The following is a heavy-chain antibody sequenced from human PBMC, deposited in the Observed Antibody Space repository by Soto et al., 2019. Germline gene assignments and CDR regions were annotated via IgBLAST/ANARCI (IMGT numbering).Heavy chain of an antibody. D-gene: IGHD2-15*01. J-gene: IGHJ4*02. CDR1: GFTFSSYG. V-gene: IGHV3-33*01. CDR2: IWYDGSNK. Sequence: QVQLVESGGGVVQPGRSLRLSCAASGFTFSSYGMHWVRRAPGKGLEWVAVIWYDGSNKYYADSVKGRFTISRDNSKNTLYLQMNSLRAEDTAVYYCARGGYCSGGSCYSGYYFDYWGQGTLVTVSS. CDR3: ARGGYCSGGSCYSGYYFDY.